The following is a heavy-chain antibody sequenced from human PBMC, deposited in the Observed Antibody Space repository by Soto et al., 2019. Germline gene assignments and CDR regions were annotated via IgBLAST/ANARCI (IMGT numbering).Heavy chain of an antibody. Sequence: QVQRQESGPGLVKPSETLSLTCTVSGGSISSYYWSWIRQPPGKGLEWIGYIYYSGSTNYNPTLMSRFSIPVDSSKNQFSLKLSSVSAADTAVYYCARVTMVPYYMYVWGKGTTVTVSS. J-gene: IGHJ6*03. V-gene: IGHV4-59*08. D-gene: IGHD3-10*01. CDR1: GGSISSYY. CDR3: ARVTMVPYYMYV. CDR2: IYYSGST.